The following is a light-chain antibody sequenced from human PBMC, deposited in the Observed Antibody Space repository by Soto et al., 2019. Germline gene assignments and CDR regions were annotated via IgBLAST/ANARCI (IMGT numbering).Light chain of an antibody. CDR1: SSDVGGYDY. J-gene: IGLJ1*01. CDR3: TSHAGSNNYV. Sequence: QPALTQPPSASGSPGQSVTISCTGTSSDVGGYDYVSWYQQHPDKAPRLMIYDVSKRPSGVPDRFSGSKSGNTASLTVSGLQAEDEADYYCTSHAGSNNYVFGTGTKVTVL. V-gene: IGLV2-8*01. CDR2: DVS.